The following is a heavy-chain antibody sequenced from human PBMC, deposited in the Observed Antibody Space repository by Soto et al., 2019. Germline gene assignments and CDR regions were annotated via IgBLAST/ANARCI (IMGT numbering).Heavy chain of an antibody. CDR2: IYHSGST. CDR1: SGSISSSNW. Sequence: QVQLQESGPGLVKPSGTLSLTCAVYSGSISSSNWWSWVRQPPGKGLEWIGEIYHSGSTTYNPSLKSRVTISVDKSKNQFSLKLSSVTAADTAVYYCARVYYGSGSMYYMDVWGKGTTVTVSS. CDR3: ARVYYGSGSMYYMDV. V-gene: IGHV4-4*02. J-gene: IGHJ6*03. D-gene: IGHD3-10*01.